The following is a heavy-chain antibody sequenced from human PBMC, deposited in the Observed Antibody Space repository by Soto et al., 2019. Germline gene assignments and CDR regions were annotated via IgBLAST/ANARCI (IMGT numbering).Heavy chain of an antibody. J-gene: IGHJ4*02. Sequence: QVQLQESGPGLVKPSETLSLICSVSGASISDYYWTWIRQPAGGGLEWIGRMSITENTDYNPSLEGRVTMSVDTSRNQFSLQLTSATAADTARYYCARLEGSGISDYWGQGTPVTVSS. V-gene: IGHV4-4*07. CDR1: GASISDYY. CDR3: ARLEGSGISDY. CDR2: MSITENT. D-gene: IGHD1-20*01.